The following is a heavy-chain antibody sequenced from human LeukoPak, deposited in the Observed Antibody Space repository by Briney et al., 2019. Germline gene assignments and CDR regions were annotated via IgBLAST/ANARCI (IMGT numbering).Heavy chain of an antibody. CDR2: ISGSGGST. J-gene: IGHJ4*02. Sequence: GGSLRLSCAASGFTFSSYAMSWVRQAPGKGLEWVSAISGSGGSTYYADSVKGRFTISRDNSKTTLYLQMNSLRAEDTAVYSCGKMNLLEWVDYFDFWGQGTLVTVSS. D-gene: IGHD3-3*01. V-gene: IGHV3-23*01. CDR3: GKMNLLEWVDYFDF. CDR1: GFTFSSYA.